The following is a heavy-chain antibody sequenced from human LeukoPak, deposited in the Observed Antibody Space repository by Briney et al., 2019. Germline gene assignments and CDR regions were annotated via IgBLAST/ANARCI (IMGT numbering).Heavy chain of an antibody. CDR2: INEDGSQT. V-gene: IGHV3-7*04. Sequence: GGSLRLSCAASGFTFSMYFMRWVRQALGKGLEWVASINEDGSQTYYVDSVKGRFTISRDNAKNSLYLQMNSLRAEDTAVYYCARDFLGFSDSWGQGTLVTVSS. CDR3: ARDFLGFSDS. J-gene: IGHJ4*02. CDR1: GFTFSMYF. D-gene: IGHD1-26*01.